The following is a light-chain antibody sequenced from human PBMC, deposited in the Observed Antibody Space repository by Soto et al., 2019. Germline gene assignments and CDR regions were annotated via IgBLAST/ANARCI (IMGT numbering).Light chain of an antibody. Sequence: DIQMTQSPSTLSASVVDRVTITCRASQSISSWLAWYQQKPGKAPKLLIYDASSLQSGVPSRFSGIGSGTEFTLTISSLQPDDFATYYCQQYNSHWTFGQGTKVDIK. J-gene: IGKJ1*01. CDR2: DAS. CDR3: QQYNSHWT. CDR1: QSISSW. V-gene: IGKV1-5*01.